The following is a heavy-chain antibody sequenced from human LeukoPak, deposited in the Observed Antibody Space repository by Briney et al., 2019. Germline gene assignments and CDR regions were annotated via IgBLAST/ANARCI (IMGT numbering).Heavy chain of an antibody. J-gene: IGHJ5*02. Sequence: GGSLRLSCAASGFPFSSYEMNWVPQAPGKGLEWVSYISSSGSTIYYADSVKGRFTISRDNAKNSLYLQMNSLRAEDTAVYYCASGQNWFDPWGHGTLVTVSS. V-gene: IGHV3-48*03. CDR2: ISSSGSTI. CDR3: ASGQNWFDP. CDR1: GFPFSSYE.